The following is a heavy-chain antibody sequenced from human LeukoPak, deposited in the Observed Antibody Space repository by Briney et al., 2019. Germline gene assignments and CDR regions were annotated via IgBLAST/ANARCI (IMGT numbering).Heavy chain of an antibody. CDR1: GGTFSSYA. J-gene: IGHJ3*02. V-gene: IGHV1-18*01. D-gene: IGHD3-16*02. CDR2: ISAYNGNT. Sequence: ASVKVSCKASGGTFSSYAISWVRQAPGQGLEWMGWISAYNGNTNYAQKLQGRVTMTTDTSTSTAYMELRSLRSDDTAVYYCAREGLYPDAFDIWGQGTMVTVSS. CDR3: AREGLYPDAFDI.